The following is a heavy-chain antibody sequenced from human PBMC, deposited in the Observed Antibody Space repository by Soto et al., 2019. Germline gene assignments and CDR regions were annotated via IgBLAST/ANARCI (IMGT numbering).Heavy chain of an antibody. Sequence: EVQLLESGGGLVQPGGSLRLSCAASGFTFSSYAVSWVRQAPGKGLEWVSSITSSGGSTYYADSVKGRFTISRDNSKNTLFLLMNSLRAEDTAVYYCAKRKYYDRSALWDSGGQGTLVTVSS. CDR2: ITSSGGST. CDR1: GFTFSSYA. D-gene: IGHD3-22*01. CDR3: AKRKYYDRSALWDS. J-gene: IGHJ4*02. V-gene: IGHV3-23*01.